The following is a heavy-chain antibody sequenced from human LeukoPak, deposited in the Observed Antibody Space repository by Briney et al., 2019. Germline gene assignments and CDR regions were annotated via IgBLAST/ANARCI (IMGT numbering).Heavy chain of an antibody. CDR3: ARDGLAAATLHWCFDL. CDR2: INQDESEK. Sequence: PGGSLRLSCAASGFTVSSNYMSWVRQAPGKGLEWVANINQDESEKYYVDSVKGRFTISRDNARNSLYLQMNSLGAEDTAVYYCARDGLAAATLHWCFDLWGRGTLVTVSS. J-gene: IGHJ2*01. D-gene: IGHD2-15*01. CDR1: GFTVSSNY. V-gene: IGHV3-7*01.